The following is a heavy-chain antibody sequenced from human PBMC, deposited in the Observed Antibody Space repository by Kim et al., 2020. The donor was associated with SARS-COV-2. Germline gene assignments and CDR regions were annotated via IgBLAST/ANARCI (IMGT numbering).Heavy chain of an antibody. Sequence: GGSLRLSCAASGFTFSSYGMHWVRQAPGKGLEWVAVISYDGSNKYYADSVKGRFTISRDNSKNTLYLQMNSLRAEDTAVYYCAKDRCSSTSCYNDYWGQGTLSPSPQ. J-gene: IGHJ4*02. CDR1: GFTFSSYG. V-gene: IGHV3-30*18. CDR3: AKDRCSSTSCYNDY. CDR2: ISYDGSNK. D-gene: IGHD2-2*02.